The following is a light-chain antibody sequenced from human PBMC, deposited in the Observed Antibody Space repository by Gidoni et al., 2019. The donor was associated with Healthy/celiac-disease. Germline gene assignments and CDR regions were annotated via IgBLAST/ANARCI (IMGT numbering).Light chain of an antibody. J-gene: IGKJ1*01. CDR1: QSLLHSNGYNY. CDR2: LGS. V-gene: IGKV2-28*01. Sequence: DIVMTPSPLSLPVTPGEPASISCRSSQSLLHSNGYNYLDWYLQKPGQSPQLLIYLGSNRASGVPDRCSGSGSGTDFTLKISRVEAEDVGVYYCMQALQTPWTFGQGTKVEIK. CDR3: MQALQTPWT.